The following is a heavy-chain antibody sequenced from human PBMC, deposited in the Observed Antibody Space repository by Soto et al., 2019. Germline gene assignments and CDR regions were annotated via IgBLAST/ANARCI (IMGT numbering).Heavy chain of an antibody. Sequence: QVQLVQSGAEVKKPGSSVKVSCKASGGTFSSYAISWVRQAPGQGLEWMGGIIPIFGTANYAQKFQGRVTITADESTSTAYMELSSLRAEDTAVYYCASPEAIVGAEPSSDYWGQGTLVTVSS. D-gene: IGHD1-26*01. CDR2: IIPIFGTA. CDR1: GGTFSSYA. CDR3: ASPEAIVGAEPSSDY. J-gene: IGHJ4*02. V-gene: IGHV1-69*01.